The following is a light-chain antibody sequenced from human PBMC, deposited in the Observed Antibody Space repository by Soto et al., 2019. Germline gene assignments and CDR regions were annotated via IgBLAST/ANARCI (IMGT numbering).Light chain of an antibody. CDR2: SNN. CDR3: AAWDDSLNGQV. V-gene: IGLV1-44*01. J-gene: IGLJ2*01. CDR1: SSNIGSNT. Sequence: QPVLTQPPSASGTPGQRVTISCSGSSSNIGSNTVNWYQQLPGTAPKLLIYSNNQRPSGVPDRFSGSKSGTSASLAISGLQSEAEADYYCAAWDDSLNGQVFGGGTKVTVL.